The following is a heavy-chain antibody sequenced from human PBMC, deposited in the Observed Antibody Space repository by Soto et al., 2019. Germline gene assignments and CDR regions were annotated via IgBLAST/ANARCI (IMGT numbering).Heavy chain of an antibody. J-gene: IGHJ4*02. CDR2: IGGSAGST. D-gene: IGHD6-13*01. CDR3: AKDPSGSWLYFDS. CDR1: GFTFSSYA. V-gene: IGHV3-23*01. Sequence: GVSLRLSCAASGFTFSSYAMSWVRQAPGKGLEWVSTIGGSAGSTNYADSAKGRFTVSRDNSKNTLWLQMNSLRADDMALYYCAKDPSGSWLYFDSWGQGTLVTVSS.